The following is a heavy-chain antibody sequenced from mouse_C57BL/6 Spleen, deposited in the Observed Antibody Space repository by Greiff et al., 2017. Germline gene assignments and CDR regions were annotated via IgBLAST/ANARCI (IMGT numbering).Heavy chain of an antibody. D-gene: IGHD1-1*01. Sequence: EVMLVESGGGLVQPKGSLKLSCAASGFTFNTYAMHWVRQAPGKGLEWVARIRSKSSNYATYYAGSVKDRFTISRDDLQSMLYLQMNNLQTEDTAMYFRVRGSGGSSYDWYFDVWGTGTTVTVSS. CDR2: IRSKSSNYAT. CDR3: VRGSGGSSYDWYFDV. V-gene: IGHV10-3*01. CDR1: GFTFNTYA. J-gene: IGHJ1*03.